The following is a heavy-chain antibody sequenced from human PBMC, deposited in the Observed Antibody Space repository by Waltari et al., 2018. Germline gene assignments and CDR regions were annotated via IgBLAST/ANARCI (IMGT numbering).Heavy chain of an antibody. J-gene: IGHJ5*02. Sequence: EVQLVESGGGLIQPGGSLRLSCAASGFTVSSNYMSWVRQAPGKGLAWVSVIYSGGSTYYADSVKGRFTISRDNSKNTLYLQMNSLRAEDTAVYYCARDVTSHAGFDPWGQGTLVTVSS. CDR2: IYSGGST. CDR1: GFTVSSNY. CDR3: ARDVTSHAGFDP. V-gene: IGHV3-53*01. D-gene: IGHD2-2*01.